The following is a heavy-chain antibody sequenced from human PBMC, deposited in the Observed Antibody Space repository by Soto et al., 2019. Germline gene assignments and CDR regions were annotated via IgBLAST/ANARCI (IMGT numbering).Heavy chain of an antibody. J-gene: IGHJ6*02. CDR2: IYYSGST. CDR3: ARQVRFLEGWTSSYYGMDV. V-gene: IGHV4-30-4*01. CDR1: GGSISSGDYY. Sequence: QVQLQESGPGLVKPSQTLSLTCTVSGGSISSGDYYWGGIRQPPGKGLEWMGYIYYSGSTCYNPSLKSRVTISVDTSKNPCSRKLSSVTAADTAVYYCARQVRFLEGWTSSYYGMDVWGQGTTVTVSS. D-gene: IGHD3-3*01.